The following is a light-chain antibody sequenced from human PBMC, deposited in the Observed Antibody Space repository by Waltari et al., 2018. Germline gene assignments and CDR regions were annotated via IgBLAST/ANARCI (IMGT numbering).Light chain of an antibody. CDR2: GTR. J-gene: IGLJ1*01. V-gene: IGLV1-40*01. CDR3: QSYDSSLSGYV. CDR1: SSNIGAGYD. Sequence: QSVLTQPPSGSGAPGQRVTISFTGSSSNIGAGYDVHWYKQLPGPAPKLPIYGTRNRPAEVPGRFSGSKSGTSASLAITGLQAEDEADYYCQSYDSSLSGYVFGTGTKVTVL.